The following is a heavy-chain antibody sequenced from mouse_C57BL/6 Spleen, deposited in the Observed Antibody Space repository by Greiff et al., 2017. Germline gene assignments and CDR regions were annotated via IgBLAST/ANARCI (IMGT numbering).Heavy chain of an antibody. J-gene: IGHJ1*03. CDR3: ARHIGLYYGSWYFEV. CDR2: FWSDGST. Sequence: QVQLKESGPGLVAPSQSLSITCTVSGFSLTSYGVHWVRQPPGKGLEWLVVFWSDGSTTYTSSLKSRLSISKDNSKSQVVLKMNSLQTDDTAMYYCARHIGLYYGSWYFEVWGTGTTVTVSS. V-gene: IGHV2-6-1*01. D-gene: IGHD1-1*01. CDR1: GFSLTSYG.